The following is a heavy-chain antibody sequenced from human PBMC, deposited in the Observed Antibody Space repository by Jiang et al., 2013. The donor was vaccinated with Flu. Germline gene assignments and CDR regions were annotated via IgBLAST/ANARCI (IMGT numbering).Heavy chain of an antibody. CDR3: ARRAGFDNSGYFFYYFDY. CDR1: GYSFTNYW. CDR2: IDPSDSYA. J-gene: IGHJ4*02. Sequence: YGAEVKKPGESLRISCKASGYSFTNYWITWLRQMPGKGLEWMGRIDPSDSYATYSPSFQGHVTFSTDKFTRTAYLHWSSLKASDTAFYYCARRAGFDNSGYFFYYFDYWGQGTLVTVSS. V-gene: IGHV5-10-1*01. D-gene: IGHD3-22*01.